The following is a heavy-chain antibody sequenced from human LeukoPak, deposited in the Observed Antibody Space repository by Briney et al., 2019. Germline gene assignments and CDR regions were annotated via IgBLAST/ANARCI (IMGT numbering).Heavy chain of an antibody. CDR3: TRDAQRGYNGYEY. J-gene: IGHJ4*02. CDR2: ISSSSAYI. D-gene: IGHD5-12*01. Sequence: GGSLRLSCGGSGFTSSTYTMNWVRQAPGKGLEWVSSISSSSAYIYYADSVNGRFTISRDNAKNSLYLQMNSLRAEDTAVYYCTRDAQRGYNGYEYWGQGTLVTVSS. V-gene: IGHV3-21*06. CDR1: GFTSSTYT.